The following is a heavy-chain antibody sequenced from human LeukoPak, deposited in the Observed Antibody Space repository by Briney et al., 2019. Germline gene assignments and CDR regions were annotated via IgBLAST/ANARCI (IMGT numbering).Heavy chain of an antibody. Sequence: ASVKVSCKASGYTFTSYDINWVRQATGQGLEWMGWMNPNSGNTGYAQKFQGRVTITRNTSISTAYMELSSLRSEVTAVYYCARGLLRRGYDFWSGYYPGGYYYYMDVWGKGTTVTVSS. CDR1: GYTFTSYD. J-gene: IGHJ6*03. CDR3: ARGLLRRGYDFWSGYYPGGYYYYMDV. V-gene: IGHV1-8*03. CDR2: MNPNSGNT. D-gene: IGHD3-3*01.